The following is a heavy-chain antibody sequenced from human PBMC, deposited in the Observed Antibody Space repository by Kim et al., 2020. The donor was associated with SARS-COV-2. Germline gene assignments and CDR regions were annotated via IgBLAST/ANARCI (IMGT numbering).Heavy chain of an antibody. Sequence: GGSLRLSCAASGFTFSSYWMSWVRQAPGKGLEWVANIKQDGSEKYYVDSVKGRFTISRDNAKNSLYLQMNSLRAEDTAVYYCAREVGDCSSTSCLFDYWGQGTLVTVSS. CDR2: IKQDGSEK. CDR1: GFTFSSYW. CDR3: AREVGDCSSTSCLFDY. J-gene: IGHJ4*02. D-gene: IGHD2-2*01. V-gene: IGHV3-7*03.